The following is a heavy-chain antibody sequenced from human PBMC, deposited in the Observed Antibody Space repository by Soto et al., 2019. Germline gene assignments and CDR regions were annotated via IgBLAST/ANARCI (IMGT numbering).Heavy chain of an antibody. CDR1: GFNFSSYG. V-gene: IGHV3-33*01. CDR2: IWYDGSNK. J-gene: IGHJ2*01. CDR3: ARIPQIAVAGTRFGYFDL. Sequence: GRSQRLPYAASGFNFSSYGMHWVRQAPGKGLEWVAVIWYDGSNKYYADSVKGRFTISRDNSKDTLYLQMNSLGAEDTAVYYCARIPQIAVAGTRFGYFDLWGRGTLVTVSS. D-gene: IGHD6-19*01.